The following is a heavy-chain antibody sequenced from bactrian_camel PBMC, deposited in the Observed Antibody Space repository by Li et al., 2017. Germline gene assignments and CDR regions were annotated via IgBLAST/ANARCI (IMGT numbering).Heavy chain of an antibody. CDR2: LFSDGRT. D-gene: IGHD2*01. CDR1: GFTLSDFW. J-gene: IGHJ4*01. CDR3: ATALSGGVRPGGSSRLIGDY. V-gene: IGHV3S6*01. Sequence: HVQLVESGGGLVQPGGSLRLSCVASGFTLSDFWMYWVRQAPGKECELIATLFSDGRTDYVDSVKGRFTISRDNAKNTLYLQMNSLNPEDTARYYCATALSGGVRPGGSSRLIGDYWGQGTQVTVS.